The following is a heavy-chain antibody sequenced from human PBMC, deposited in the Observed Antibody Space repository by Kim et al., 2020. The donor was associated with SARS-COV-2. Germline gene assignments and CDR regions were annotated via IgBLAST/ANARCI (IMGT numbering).Heavy chain of an antibody. Sequence: GGSLRLSCAASGFTFSSYSMNWVRQAPGKGLEWVSYISSSSSTIYYADSVKGRFTISRDNAKNSLYLQMNSLRAEDTAVYYCASALSFEGSSYAFDIWGQGTMVTVSS. J-gene: IGHJ3*02. V-gene: IGHV3-48*04. CDR2: ISSSSSTI. CDR1: GFTFSSYS. D-gene: IGHD6-13*01. CDR3: ASALSFEGSSYAFDI.